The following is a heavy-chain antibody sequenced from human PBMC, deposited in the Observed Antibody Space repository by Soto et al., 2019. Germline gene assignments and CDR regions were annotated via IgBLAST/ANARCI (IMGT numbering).Heavy chain of an antibody. D-gene: IGHD2-2*01. CDR2: IIPISGTA. J-gene: IGHJ6*02. CDR3: ARSQGSSTSLEIYYYYYYGMDV. V-gene: IGHV1-69*01. CDR1: GGTFSSYA. Sequence: QVQLVQSGAEVKKPGSSVKVSCKASGGTFSSYAISWVRQAPGQGLEWMGGIIPISGTANYSQKIQGRVTITAEEYTSTAYMDLSSLRSEDTAVYYCARSQGSSTSLEIYYYYYYGMDVWGQGTTVTVSS.